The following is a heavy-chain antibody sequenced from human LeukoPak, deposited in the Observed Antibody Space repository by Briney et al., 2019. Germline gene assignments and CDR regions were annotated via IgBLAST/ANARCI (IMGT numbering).Heavy chain of an antibody. CDR2: ISGSGGST. CDR1: GFTISSYA. J-gene: IGHJ4*02. Sequence: PGGSLRLSCAGSGFTISSYAMSWVRQAPGKGLEWVSGISGSGGSTYYADSVKGRFTISRDIPKNTLSLQMNSLRAEDTAVYYCAKGRVSGYDSAFDYWGQGTLVTVSS. D-gene: IGHD5-12*01. V-gene: IGHV3-23*01. CDR3: AKGRVSGYDSAFDY.